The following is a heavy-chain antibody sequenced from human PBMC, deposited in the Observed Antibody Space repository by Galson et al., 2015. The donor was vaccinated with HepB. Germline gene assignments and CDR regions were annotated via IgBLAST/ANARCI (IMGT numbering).Heavy chain of an antibody. V-gene: IGHV1-69*06. Sequence: SVKVSCKASGGTFSIYSINWVRQAPGQGLEWMGRIVPTFGTTNYAQKFQGRVTMTVDKSTSTAYMQLSSLRSEDTAIYYCAGGGGKLQSGSYIELIELGWFDPWGQGTLVTVSS. J-gene: IGHJ5*02. CDR1: GGTFSIYS. CDR2: IVPTFGTT. D-gene: IGHD3-3*01. CDR3: AGGGGKLQSGSYIELIELGWFDP.